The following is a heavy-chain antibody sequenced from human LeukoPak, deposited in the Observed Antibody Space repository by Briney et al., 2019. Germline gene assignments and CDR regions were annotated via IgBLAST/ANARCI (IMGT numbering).Heavy chain of an antibody. J-gene: IGHJ4*02. D-gene: IGHD2-8*01. CDR1: GLTFNIYA. CDR3: AKAGYCSNGVCSNLDY. Sequence: GGSLRLSCAASGLTFNIYATSWVRQAPGKGLEWVSTISGSGGYTYYADSVKGRFTISRDNSKNTLYLQMNSLRAEDTAVYYCAKAGYCSNGVCSNLDYWGQGTLVTVSS. CDR2: ISGSGGYT. V-gene: IGHV3-23*01.